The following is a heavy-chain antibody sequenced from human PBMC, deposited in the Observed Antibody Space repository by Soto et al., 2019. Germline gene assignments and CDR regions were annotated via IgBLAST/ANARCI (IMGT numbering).Heavy chain of an antibody. D-gene: IGHD1-20*01. CDR3: ARYISGRSRSADGYNCYFDY. CDR1: GGSISSYY. Sequence: SETLSLTCTVSGGSISSYYWSWIRQPPGKGLEWIGYIYYSGSTNYNPSLKSRVTISVDTSKNQFSLKLSSVTAADTAVYYCARYISGRSRSADGYNCYFDYWGQGTLVTVSS. V-gene: IGHV4-59*08. CDR2: IYYSGST. J-gene: IGHJ4*02.